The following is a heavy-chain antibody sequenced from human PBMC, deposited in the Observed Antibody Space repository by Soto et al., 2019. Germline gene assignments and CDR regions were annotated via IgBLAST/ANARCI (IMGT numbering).Heavy chain of an antibody. CDR3: ARVPYIWGSYRFGWFDP. V-gene: IGHV3-7*01. Sequence: EVQLVESGGGLVQPGGSLRLSCAASGFTFSSYWMSWVRQAPGKGLEWVASIKQDGSEKYYVDSVKGRFTISRDNAKNSLYLQMNSLRAEDTAVYYCARVPYIWGSYRFGWFDPWGQGTLVTVSS. CDR2: IKQDGSEK. J-gene: IGHJ5*02. D-gene: IGHD3-16*02. CDR1: GFTFSSYW.